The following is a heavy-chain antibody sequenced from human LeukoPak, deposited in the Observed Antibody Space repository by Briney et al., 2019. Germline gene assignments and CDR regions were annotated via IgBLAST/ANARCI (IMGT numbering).Heavy chain of an antibody. CDR1: GGSFSGYY. CDR2: IYYSGST. J-gene: IGHJ3*02. V-gene: IGHV4-59*08. Sequence: SETLSLTCAVYGGSFSGYYWSWIRQPPGKGLEWIGYIYYSGSTYYNPSLKSRVTISVDTSKNQFSLKLSSVTAADTAVYYCARSAIKGVGRYFDWLIDSRLDAFDIWGQGTMVTVSS. D-gene: IGHD3-9*01. CDR3: ARSAIKGVGRYFDWLIDSRLDAFDI.